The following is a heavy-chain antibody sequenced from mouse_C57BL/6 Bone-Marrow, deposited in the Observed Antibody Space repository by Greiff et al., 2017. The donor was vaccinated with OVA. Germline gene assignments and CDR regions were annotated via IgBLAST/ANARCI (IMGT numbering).Heavy chain of an antibody. J-gene: IGHJ2*01. CDR1: GYTFTSYW. CDR2: IDPSDSYT. CDR3: ARRRCYFDY. V-gene: IGHV1-69*01. Sequence: VQLQQPGAELVMPGASVKLSCKASGYTFTSYWMHWVKQRPGQGLEWIGEIDPSDSYTNYNQKFKGKFTLTVDKSSSTAYLHLSSLTSEDSAVYYRARRRCYFDYWGQGTTLTVSS.